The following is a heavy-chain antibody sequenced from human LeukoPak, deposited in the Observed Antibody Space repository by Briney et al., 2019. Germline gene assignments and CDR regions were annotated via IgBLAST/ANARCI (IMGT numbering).Heavy chain of an antibody. CDR3: ASPSFGVVIHYFDY. Sequence: GGSLRLSCAASRFTFSSYWMSWLRQAPGKGLEWVANIKQDGSEKYYVDSVKGRFTISRDNAKNSLYLQMNSLRAEDTAVYYCASPSFGVVIHYFDYWGQGTLVTVSS. J-gene: IGHJ4*02. CDR1: RFTFSSYW. CDR2: IKQDGSEK. D-gene: IGHD3-3*01. V-gene: IGHV3-7*01.